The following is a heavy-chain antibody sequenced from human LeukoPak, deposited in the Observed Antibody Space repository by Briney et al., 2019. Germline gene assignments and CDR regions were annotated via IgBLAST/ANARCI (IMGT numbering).Heavy chain of an antibody. D-gene: IGHD1-20*01. J-gene: IGHJ6*02. V-gene: IGHV3-7*01. CDR1: GFTFSSYW. Sequence: GGSLRLSCAASGFTFSSYWMSWVRQAPGKGLEWVANIKQDGSEKYYVDSVKGRFTISRDNAKNSLYLQMNSLRAEDTAVYYCARDGTGYYWALNYGMDVWGQGTTVTVSS. CDR3: ARDGTGYYWALNYGMDV. CDR2: IKQDGSEK.